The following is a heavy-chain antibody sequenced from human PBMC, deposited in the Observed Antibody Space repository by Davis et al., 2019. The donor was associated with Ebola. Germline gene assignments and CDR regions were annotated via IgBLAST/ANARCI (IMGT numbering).Heavy chain of an antibody. D-gene: IGHD3-22*01. CDR2: INHSGST. Sequence: SETLSLTCTAPGGPISSSTYYWSWIRQPPGKGLAWIGEINHSGSTNYNPSLKSRVTISVDTSKNQFSLKLSSVTAADTAVYYCARGSRLLLRRGYYYYGMDVWGQGTTVTVSS. J-gene: IGHJ6*02. CDR3: ARGSRLLLRRGYYYYGMDV. V-gene: IGHV4-39*07. CDR1: GGPISSSTYY.